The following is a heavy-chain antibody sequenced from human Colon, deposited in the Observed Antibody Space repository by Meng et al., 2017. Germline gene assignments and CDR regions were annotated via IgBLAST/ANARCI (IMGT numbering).Heavy chain of an antibody. CDR1: GESISTFY. Sequence: QVQLQQGGARLLKPSETLSLTCAVYGESISTFYWAWIRQSPGKGLEWIGEINHAGTAYYNPSLKSRVTLSIDTSRNQFSLNLRSVTAADTAVYYCANIRDRSFSDSWGQGTLVTVSS. J-gene: IGHJ4*02. CDR2: INHAGTA. CDR3: ANIRDRSFSDS. D-gene: IGHD1-26*01. V-gene: IGHV4-34*01.